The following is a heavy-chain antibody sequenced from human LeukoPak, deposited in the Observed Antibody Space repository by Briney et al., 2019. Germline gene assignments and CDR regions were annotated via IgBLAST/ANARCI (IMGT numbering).Heavy chain of an antibody. J-gene: IGHJ5*02. D-gene: IGHD1-20*01. Sequence: SETLSLTCTVSGGSNYWSWIRHPPGKGLEWIACIHYSGSTNYNPSLKSRVTISIDTSKNQFSLKLNSVTAADTAVYYCAKHSNWNAGVDWFDPWGQGTLVTVSS. CDR1: GGSNY. CDR2: IHYSGST. CDR3: AKHSNWNAGVDWFDP. V-gene: IGHV4-59*08.